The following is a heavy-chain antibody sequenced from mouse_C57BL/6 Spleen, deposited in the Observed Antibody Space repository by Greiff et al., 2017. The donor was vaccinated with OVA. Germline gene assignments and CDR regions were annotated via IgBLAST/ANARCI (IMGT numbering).Heavy chain of an antibody. CDR1: GYTFTSYW. Sequence: EVQLQQSGTVLARPGASVKMSCKTSGYTFTSYWMHWVKQRPGQGLEWIGAIYPGNSDTSYNQKFKGKAKLTAVTSASTAYMELSSLTNEDSAVYYCTRGGTTVVDGMVDYWGQGTSVTVSS. V-gene: IGHV1-5*01. CDR3: TRGGTTVVDGMVDY. D-gene: IGHD1-1*01. CDR2: IYPGNSDT. J-gene: IGHJ4*01.